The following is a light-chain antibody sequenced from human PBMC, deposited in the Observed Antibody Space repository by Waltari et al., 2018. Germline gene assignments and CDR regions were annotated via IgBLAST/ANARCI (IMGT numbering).Light chain of an antibody. Sequence: EIVMTQSPATLSVSPGDRATLSCRASQSISTNLAWYQQKSGQAPRPLIHSASTRATGIPARFSGSGSGTEFTLTISSLQSEDSGVYYCQQYHNWPPWTFGQGTKVEIK. CDR1: QSISTN. CDR3: QQYHNWPPWT. J-gene: IGKJ1*01. CDR2: SAS. V-gene: IGKV3-15*01.